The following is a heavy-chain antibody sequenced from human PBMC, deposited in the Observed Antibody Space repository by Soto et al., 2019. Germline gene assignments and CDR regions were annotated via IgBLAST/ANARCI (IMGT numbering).Heavy chain of an antibody. CDR2: IYYLGNT. J-gene: IGHJ2*01. V-gene: IGHV4-39*01. CDR1: GGSISSTSSY. D-gene: IGHD3-22*01. Sequence: PEETLSLTCTVSGGSISSTSSYWGWLRQPPGKGLEWVGSIYYLGNTYYNPSLGSRVTISVDTSKNQFSLQLSPVTAADTTAFYWRGFFPYKRSGYHLKKWGRETLVPVS. CDR3: RGFFPYKRSGYHLKK.